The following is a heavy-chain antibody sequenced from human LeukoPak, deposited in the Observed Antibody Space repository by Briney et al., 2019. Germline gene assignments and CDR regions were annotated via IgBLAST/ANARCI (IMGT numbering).Heavy chain of an antibody. CDR3: ARVGSLYGGYYYYMDV. Sequence: SETLSLTCIVSGESMSGFYWNWIRQPPGKGPEWIGYAYYTGSTNYNPSLKSRVTISVDTSKNQFSLKLSSVTAADTAVYYCARVGSLYGGYYYYMDVWGKGTTVTVSS. J-gene: IGHJ6*03. D-gene: IGHD3-10*02. V-gene: IGHV4-59*01. CDR2: AYYTGST. CDR1: GESMSGFY.